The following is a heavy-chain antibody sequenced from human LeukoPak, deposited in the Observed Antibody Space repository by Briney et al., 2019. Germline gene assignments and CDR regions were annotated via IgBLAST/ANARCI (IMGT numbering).Heavy chain of an antibody. J-gene: IGHJ3*02. CDR2: IYYSGST. CDR1: GGSISSSSYY. V-gene: IGHV4-39*07. Sequence: PSETLSLTCTVSGGSISSSSYYWGWIRQPPGKGLEWIGSIYYSGSTYYNPSLKSRVTISVDTSKNQFSLKLSSVTAADTAVYYCARDLSGSYYDFWSGYYSRMVATPGNAFDIWGQGTMVTVSS. CDR3: ARDLSGSYYDFWSGYYSRMVATPGNAFDI. D-gene: IGHD3-3*01.